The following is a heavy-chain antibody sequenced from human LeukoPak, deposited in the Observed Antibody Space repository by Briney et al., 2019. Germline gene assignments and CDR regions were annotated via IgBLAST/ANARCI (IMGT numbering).Heavy chain of an antibody. D-gene: IGHD5-12*01. CDR1: GFTFDDYA. J-gene: IGHJ4*02. Sequence: GGSLRLSCAASGFTFDDYAMHWVRQAPGKGLEWVAVILYDGSKKYYADSVQGRFIISRDNSKNMLYLQMNSLRTEDTAVYYCTSNSGYEKGFWGQGNLVTVSS. CDR2: ILYDGSKK. CDR3: TSNSGYEKGF. V-gene: IGHV3-30*04.